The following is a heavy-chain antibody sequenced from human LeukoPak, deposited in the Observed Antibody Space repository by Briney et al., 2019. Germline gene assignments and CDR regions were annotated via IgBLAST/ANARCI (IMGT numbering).Heavy chain of an antibody. D-gene: IGHD3-16*01. Sequence: SCKASGGTFSSYAISWVRQAPGKGLEWVSSISSSSSYIYYADSVKGRFTISRDNAKNSLYLQMNSLRAEDTAVYYCARDGGNEGYFDYWGQGTLVTVSS. V-gene: IGHV3-21*01. CDR2: ISSSSSYI. CDR3: ARDGGNEGYFDY. J-gene: IGHJ4*02. CDR1: GGTFSSYA.